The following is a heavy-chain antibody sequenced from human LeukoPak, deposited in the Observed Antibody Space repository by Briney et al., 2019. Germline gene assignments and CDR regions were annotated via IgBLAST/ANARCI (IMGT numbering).Heavy chain of an antibody. CDR1: GYTFTSYY. D-gene: IGHD5-24*01. CDR3: AREGGWRATMNPRPYYFDY. CDR2: INPSGGST. Sequence: GASVKVSCKASGYTFTSYYMHWVRQAPGQGLEWTGIINPSGGSTSYAQKFQGRVTMTRDMSTSTVYMELSSLRSEDTAVYYCAREGGWRATMNPRPYYFDYWGQGTLVTVSS. J-gene: IGHJ4*02. V-gene: IGHV1-46*01.